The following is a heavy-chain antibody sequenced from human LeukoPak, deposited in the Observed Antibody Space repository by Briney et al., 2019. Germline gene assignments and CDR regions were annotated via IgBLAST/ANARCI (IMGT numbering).Heavy chain of an antibody. CDR1: GGSFSGYY. D-gene: IGHD5-18*01. CDR3: AIQGRGYTYGPAGDLDY. V-gene: IGHV4-34*12. J-gene: IGHJ4*02. CDR2: VVHSGTGSVFHSGTT. Sequence: SETLSLTCAVYGGSFSGYYWSWIRQPPGKGLEWIGSVVHSGTGSVFHSGTTYYNPSLKSRLTISVDTSKNQFSLRLNSVTAADTAVYYCAIQGRGYTYGPAGDLDYWGQGTLVTVSS.